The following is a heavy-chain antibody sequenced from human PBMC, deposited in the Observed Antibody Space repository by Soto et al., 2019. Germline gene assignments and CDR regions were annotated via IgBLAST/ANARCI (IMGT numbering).Heavy chain of an antibody. CDR3: ARGRPWELYDY. Sequence: SETLSLTFAVYGGSFSGYYWSWIRQPPGKGLEWIAYIYYSGSTNYNPSLKSRVAMSVDTSKSQFSLRLTSVTASDTAVYYCARGRPWELYDYWGQGTLVTVSS. CDR2: IYYSGST. D-gene: IGHD1-26*01. J-gene: IGHJ4*02. CDR1: GGSFSGYY. V-gene: IGHV4-59*01.